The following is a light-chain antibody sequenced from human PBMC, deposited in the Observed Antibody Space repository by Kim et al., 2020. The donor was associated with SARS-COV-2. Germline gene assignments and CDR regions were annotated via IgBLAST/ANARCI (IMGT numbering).Light chain of an antibody. CDR3: ISRDRNNNVL. CDR1: SLRSYY. J-gene: IGLJ2*01. Sequence: SSELTQDPAVSVALGQTVRLTCQGDSLRSYYATWYQQKPGQAPILVIYGKNNRPSGIPDRFSGSSSGNTASLTIAGTQAGDEADYYCISRDRNNNVLFGG. CDR2: GKN. V-gene: IGLV3-19*01.